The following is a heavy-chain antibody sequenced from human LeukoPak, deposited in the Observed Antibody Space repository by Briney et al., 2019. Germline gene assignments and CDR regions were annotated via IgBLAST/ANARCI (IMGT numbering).Heavy chain of an antibody. D-gene: IGHD6-6*01. CDR3: ARDREAARRYDAFDI. J-gene: IGHJ3*02. Sequence: GGSLRLSCAASGFTFSSYSMNWVRQAPGKGLEWVSSISSSGSYIYYADSVKGRFTISRDNDKNSLYLQMNSLRAEDTAVYYCARDREAARRYDAFDIWGQGTMVTVSS. CDR2: ISSSGSYI. CDR1: GFTFSSYS. V-gene: IGHV3-21*01.